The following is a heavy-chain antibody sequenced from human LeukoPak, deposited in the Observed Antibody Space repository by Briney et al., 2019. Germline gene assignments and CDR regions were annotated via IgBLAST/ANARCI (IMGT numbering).Heavy chain of an antibody. CDR3: ARVKSGYSGYDPGYYYYMDV. Sequence: GGSLRLSCAASGFTFSSYWMSRVRQAPGKGLEWVANIKQDGSEKYYVDSVRGRFTISRDNAKNSLYLQMNSLRAEDTAVYYCARVKSGYSGYDPGYYYYMDVWGKGTTVTISS. CDR1: GFTFSSYW. CDR2: IKQDGSEK. D-gene: IGHD5-12*01. V-gene: IGHV3-7*01. J-gene: IGHJ6*03.